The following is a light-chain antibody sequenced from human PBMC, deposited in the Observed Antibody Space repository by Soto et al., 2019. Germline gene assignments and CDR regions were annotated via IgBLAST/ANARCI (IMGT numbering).Light chain of an antibody. CDR2: VKSDGSH. CDR1: SGHGNYV. V-gene: IGLV4-69*01. CDR3: QTWDTGIVV. J-gene: IGLJ2*01. Sequence: QSALTQSPSASASLGASVKLTCTLSSGHGNYVIAWHQQQPEKGPRYLMKVKSDGSHTKGDGIPDRFSGSSSGAERYLAISSLQSEDEADYFCQTWDTGIVVFGGGTKLTVL.